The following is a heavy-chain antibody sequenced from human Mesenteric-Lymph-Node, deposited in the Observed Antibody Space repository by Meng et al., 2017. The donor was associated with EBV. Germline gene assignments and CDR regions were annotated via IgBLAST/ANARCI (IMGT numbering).Heavy chain of an antibody. CDR2: IFRTGST. CDR1: GGSINSGGYS. Sequence: QLQLQESGSGMVKSSXXLSLTRAVSGGSINSGGYSWTWIRQPPGKGLEWIGYIFRTGSTNYNPSLRSRVTISVDTSKNQFSLRLTSVTAADTAVYYCARSLTHGDFVPLEVWGQGTLGTVSS. CDR3: ARSLTHGDFVPLEV. J-gene: IGHJ4*02. D-gene: IGHD4-17*01. V-gene: IGHV4-30-2*01.